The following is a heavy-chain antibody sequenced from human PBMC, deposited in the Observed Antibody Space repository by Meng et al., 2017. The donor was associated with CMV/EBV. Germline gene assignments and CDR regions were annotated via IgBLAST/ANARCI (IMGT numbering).Heavy chain of an antibody. V-gene: IGHV3-43*01. Sequence: GSLRLSCAASGFTFDDYTMHWVRQAPGKGLEWVSLISWDGGSTYYADSVKGRFTISRDNSKNSLYLQMNSLRTEDTALYYCAKDMGDYYYYGMDVWGQGTTVTVSS. J-gene: IGHJ6*02. CDR1: GFTFDDYT. CDR2: ISWDGGST. CDR3: AKDMGDYYYYGMDV.